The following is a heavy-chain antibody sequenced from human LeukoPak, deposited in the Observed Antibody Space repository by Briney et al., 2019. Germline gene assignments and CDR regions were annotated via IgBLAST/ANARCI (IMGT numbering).Heavy chain of an antibody. V-gene: IGHV4-59*01. D-gene: IGHD6-13*01. CDR3: ARTSLAGKRNDAFDI. CDR1: GGSISSYY. CDR2: IYYSGST. Sequence: SETLSLTCTVSGGSISSYYWSWIRQPPGKGLEWIGYIYYSGSTNYNPSLKSRVTISVDTSKNQFSLKLSSVTAADTAVYYCARTSLAGKRNDAFDIWGQGAMVTVSS. J-gene: IGHJ3*02.